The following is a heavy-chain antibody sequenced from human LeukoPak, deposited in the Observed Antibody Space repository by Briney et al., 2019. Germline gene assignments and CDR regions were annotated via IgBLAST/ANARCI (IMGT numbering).Heavy chain of an antibody. CDR1: EFSLGAYA. D-gene: IGHD3-10*01. CDR2: ISASSSAT. CDR3: TRGVGRRGGTFDF. Sequence: GGSLRLSCAASEFSLGAYAMNWVRQAPGKGLEWVSYISASSSATYYAESVKGRFTISRDNGQNSLYLQMNSLTAGDTAVYYCTRGVGRRGGTFDFWGKGTLVTVSS. J-gene: IGHJ4*02. V-gene: IGHV3-48*01.